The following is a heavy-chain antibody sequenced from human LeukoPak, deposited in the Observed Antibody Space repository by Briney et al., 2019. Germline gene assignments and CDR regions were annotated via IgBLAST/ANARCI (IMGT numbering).Heavy chain of an antibody. D-gene: IGHD5-18*01. CDR2: ISSSSSSYI. Sequence: GGSLRLSCAASGFTFSSYSMNWVRQAPGKGLEWVSSISSSSSSYIYYADSVKGRFTISRDNAKNSLYLQMNSLRAEDTAVYYCARDRAGTAMPMISYYYYYMDVWGKGTTVTVSS. CDR1: GFTFSSYS. J-gene: IGHJ6*03. CDR3: ARDRAGTAMPMISYYYYYMDV. V-gene: IGHV3-21*01.